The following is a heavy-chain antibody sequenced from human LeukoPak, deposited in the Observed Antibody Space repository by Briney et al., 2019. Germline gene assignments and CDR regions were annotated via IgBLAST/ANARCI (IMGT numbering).Heavy chain of an antibody. CDR1: DGSISSYY. D-gene: IGHD1-26*01. CDR3: ARLGSSSDH. J-gene: IGHJ5*02. CDR2: IHSSGST. V-gene: IGHV4-4*09. Sequence: SETLSLTCSVSDGSISSYYWSWIRQPPGKGLEWIGYIHSSGSTHYNPSLKSRVTTSLDTSKNQFSLKLSSVTAADTAAYYCARLGSSSDHWGQGTLVTVSS.